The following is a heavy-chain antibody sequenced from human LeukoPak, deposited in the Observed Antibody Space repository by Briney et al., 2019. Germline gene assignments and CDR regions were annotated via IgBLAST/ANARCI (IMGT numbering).Heavy chain of an antibody. Sequence: SETLSLTCTISGGSISSSAYYWGWIRQPPGKGLEWIGSIYYSGSTYYNPSLKSRVTVSVDTSKNQFSLKLSSVTAADTALYYCASKRPNYYDGSGYYYAWGQGTLVTVSS. J-gene: IGHJ4*02. D-gene: IGHD3-22*01. CDR1: GGSISSSAYY. CDR3: ASKRPNYYDGSGYYYA. V-gene: IGHV4-39*07. CDR2: IYYSGST.